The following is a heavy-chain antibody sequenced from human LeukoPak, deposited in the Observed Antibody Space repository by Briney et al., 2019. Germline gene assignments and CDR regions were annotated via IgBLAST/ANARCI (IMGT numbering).Heavy chain of an antibody. CDR1: GYSISSGYY. CDR3: ARLGYSYGYFDY. V-gene: IGHV4-38-2*01. CDR2: IYHSGST. J-gene: IGHJ4*02. D-gene: IGHD5-18*01. Sequence: SETLSLTCAVSGYSISSGYYWGWIRQPPGKGLEWIGSIYHSGSTYYNPSLKSRVTISVDTSKNQFSLKLSSVTAADTAVYYCARLGYSYGYFDYWGQGTLVIISS.